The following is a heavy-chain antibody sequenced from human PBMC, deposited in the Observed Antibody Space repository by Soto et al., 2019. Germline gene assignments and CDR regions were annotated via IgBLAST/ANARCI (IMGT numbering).Heavy chain of an antibody. CDR2: IYYSVST. Sequence: TLSLTCTVSGGSISSYYWSWIRQPPGKGLEWIGYIYYSVSTNYNPSLKSRVTISVDTSKNQFSLKLSSVTAADTAVYYCASSIAAAGPSGLAFDIWGQGTMVTVSS. CDR1: GGSISSYY. V-gene: IGHV4-59*08. D-gene: IGHD6-13*01. CDR3: ASSIAAAGPSGLAFDI. J-gene: IGHJ3*02.